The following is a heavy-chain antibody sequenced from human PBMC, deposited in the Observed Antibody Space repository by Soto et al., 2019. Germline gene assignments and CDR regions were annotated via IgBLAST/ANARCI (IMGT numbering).Heavy chain of an antibody. CDR1: GGSISSYY. Sequence: PSETLSLTCTVSGGSISSYYWSWIRQPPGKGLEWIGYIYYSGSNNYNPSLKSRVTISVDTSKNQFSLKLSSVTAADTAVYYCARAGGLGAVAVDYWGQGTLVTVSS. V-gene: IGHV4-59*12. CDR3: ARAGGLGAVAVDY. J-gene: IGHJ4*02. CDR2: IYYSGSN. D-gene: IGHD6-19*01.